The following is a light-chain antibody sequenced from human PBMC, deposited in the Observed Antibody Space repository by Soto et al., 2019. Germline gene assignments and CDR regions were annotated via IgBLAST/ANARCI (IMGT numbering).Light chain of an antibody. J-gene: IGKJ5*01. CDR1: QGISSA. CDR3: QQFNSYQVT. CDR2: NAS. Sequence: AIQLTQSPSSLSASVGDRVTITCRASQGISSALAWYQQKPGKVPNLLIYNASTLESGVPSRFSGSGSGTDFTLTIGSLQPEDFATYFCQQFNSYQVTFGLGTRLEIK. V-gene: IGKV1-13*02.